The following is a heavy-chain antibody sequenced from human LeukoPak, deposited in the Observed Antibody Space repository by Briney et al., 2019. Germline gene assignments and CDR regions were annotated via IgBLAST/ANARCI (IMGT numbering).Heavy chain of an antibody. CDR2: IYYSGST. D-gene: IGHD6-13*01. Sequence: SETLSLTCTVSGASFSSSRYYWGWIRQPPGKGLEWIGSIYYSGSTYYNPSLKSRVTISVDTSKNQFSLNLSSVTAADTAVYYCASGVAAAGQYYFGYWGQGTLVTVSS. CDR1: GASFSSSRYY. CDR3: ASGVAAAGQYYFGY. V-gene: IGHV4-39*01. J-gene: IGHJ4*02.